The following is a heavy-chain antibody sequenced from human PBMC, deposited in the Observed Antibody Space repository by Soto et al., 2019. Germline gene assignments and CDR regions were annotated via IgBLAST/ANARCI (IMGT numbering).Heavy chain of an antibody. D-gene: IGHD5-18*01. CDR1: GGSISSSNW. V-gene: IGHV4-4*02. J-gene: IGHJ4*02. CDR3: ATEGYSYGYVVY. Sequence: QVQLQESGPGLVKPSGTLSLTCAVSGGSISSSNWWSWVRQPPGKGLEWIGQIYHSGSTHYNPSLKSRVTISVDTSKNQFSLKVSSVTAADTAVYYCATEGYSYGYVVYWGQGSLVTVSS. CDR2: IYHSGST.